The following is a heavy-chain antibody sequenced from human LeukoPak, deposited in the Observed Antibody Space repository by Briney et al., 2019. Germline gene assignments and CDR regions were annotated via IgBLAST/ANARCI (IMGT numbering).Heavy chain of an antibody. D-gene: IGHD4/OR15-4a*01. CDR1: GGTFRSYA. J-gene: IGHJ6*03. V-gene: IGHV1-69*06. Sequence: SVKVSCKASGGTFRSYAISWVRQAPGEGLEWMGRIIPVFGTENYAQKSQDRVTITADKSTTTAYMELRSLRSEDTAVYYCARDANHYHYMDVWGRGTTVIVSS. CDR2: IIPVFGTE. CDR3: ARDANHYHYMDV.